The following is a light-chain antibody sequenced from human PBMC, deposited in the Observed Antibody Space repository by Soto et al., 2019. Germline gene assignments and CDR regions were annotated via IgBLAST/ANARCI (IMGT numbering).Light chain of an antibody. CDR3: TSYTASSPFYV. Sequence: QSVLTQPASVSGSPGQSIAISCIGVRTDGDGHDYVSWYQQHPGQAPQLIIYDVYNRPSGVSDRFSGSKSGNTASLVISGLQAEDEADYFCTSYTASSPFYVFGGGTKVTVL. J-gene: IGLJ1*01. V-gene: IGLV2-14*03. CDR2: DVY. CDR1: RTDGDGHDY.